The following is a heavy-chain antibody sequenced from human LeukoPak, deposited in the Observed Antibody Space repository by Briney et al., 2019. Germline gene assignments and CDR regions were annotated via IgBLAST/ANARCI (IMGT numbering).Heavy chain of an antibody. D-gene: IGHD3-16*01. V-gene: IGHV1-8*02. CDR2: MNPNSGNT. CDR1: GFTFTNYD. Sequence: ASVKVSCKASGFTFTNYDINWVRQATGQGLEWMGWMNPNSGNTGYAQKLQGRVTMTTDTSTSTAYMELRSLRSDDTAVYYCARHASEGYFDYWGQGTLVTVSS. CDR3: ARHASEGYFDY. J-gene: IGHJ4*02.